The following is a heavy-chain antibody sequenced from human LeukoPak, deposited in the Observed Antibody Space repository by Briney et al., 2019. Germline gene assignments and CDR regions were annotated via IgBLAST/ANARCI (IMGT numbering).Heavy chain of an antibody. CDR2: IYSSGRT. J-gene: IGHJ5*02. D-gene: IGHD3-10*01. V-gene: IGHV4-59*12. CDR3: AGSWHGSGTLDWFDP. CDR1: GGSISSYS. Sequence: SETLSLTCTVSGGSISSYSWSWIRQPPGKGLEWIGYIYSSGRTNHNPSLKSRVTISVSTSRNQFSLKLSSVTAADTAVYYCAGSWHGSGTLDWFDPWGQGTLVTVSS.